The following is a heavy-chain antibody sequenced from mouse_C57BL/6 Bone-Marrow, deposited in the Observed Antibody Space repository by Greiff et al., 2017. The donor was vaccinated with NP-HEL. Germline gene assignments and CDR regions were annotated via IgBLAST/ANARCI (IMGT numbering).Heavy chain of an antibody. D-gene: IGHD2-4*01. CDR1: GFSLTSYG. V-gene: IGHV2-5*01. CDR3: ASYEYDVEDFDY. CDR2: ICRGGST. J-gene: IGHJ2*01. Sequence: QVQLQQSGPGLVQPSQSLSITCTVSGFSLTSYGVHWVRQSPGKGLEWLGVICRGGSTAYYADFMSRLSITKDNYKSKVFFKMNRMKAEDTAIDNCASYEYDVEDFDYGGQGTTLTVTA.